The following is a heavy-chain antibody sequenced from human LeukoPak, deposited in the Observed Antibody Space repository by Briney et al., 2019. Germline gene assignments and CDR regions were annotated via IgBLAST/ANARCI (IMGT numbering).Heavy chain of an antibody. CDR2: IYYSGST. D-gene: IGHD3-10*01. Sequence: SETLSLTCTVSGGSMSNSSYYWGWIRQPPGKGLEWIGSIYYSGSTYYNPSLKSRVTISVDTSKNQFSLKLSSVTAADTAVYYCAILWFGESIDYWGQGTLVTVSS. CDR1: GGSMSNSSYY. V-gene: IGHV4-39*07. J-gene: IGHJ4*02. CDR3: AILWFGESIDY.